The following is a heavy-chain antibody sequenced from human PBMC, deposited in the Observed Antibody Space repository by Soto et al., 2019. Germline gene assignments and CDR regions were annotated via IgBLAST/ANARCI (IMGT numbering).Heavy chain of an antibody. V-gene: IGHV1-2*02. D-gene: IGHD3-10*01. CDR3: ARMNRWFDYYYGMDV. CDR1: GYSFTDYF. J-gene: IGHJ6*02. CDR2: INPKSGVT. Sequence: SSVQVSCKASGYSFTDYFMHWVRQAPGQGLEWMGWINPKSGVTNYAQRFQGRVTMTRDTSISTVYMDLSSLRSDDTAVYYCARMNRWFDYYYGMDVWGQGTTVTVS.